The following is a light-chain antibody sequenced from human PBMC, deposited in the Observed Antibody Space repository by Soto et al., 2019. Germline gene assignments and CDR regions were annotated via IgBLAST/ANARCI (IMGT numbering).Light chain of an antibody. V-gene: IGKV1-5*03. CDR1: QNINTW. CDR2: KAS. CDR3: QQYNSYSHLT. J-gene: IGKJ4*01. Sequence: DIQMTQSPSTLSASVGDRVTITCRASQNINTWLAWYQQKPGKAPKLLIYKASTLETGVPSRFSGSGSGTDFTLTITCLQPDDFATYYCQQYNSYSHLTFGGGTRVEVK.